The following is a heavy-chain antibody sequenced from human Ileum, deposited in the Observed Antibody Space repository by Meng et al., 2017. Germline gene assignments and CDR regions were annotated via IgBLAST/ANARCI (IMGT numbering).Heavy chain of an antibody. Sequence: AQLQGAGPGLVQPSGTPPLTCAVSGDSISRSDWWSWVRQPPGKGLEWIGEISQESGRTNYNPSLKSRVTISLDKSKNQFSLNLNSVTAADTAVYYCVRNEGYSLGDWGQGTLVTVSS. CDR3: VRNEGYSLGD. D-gene: IGHD2-21*01. CDR2: ISQESGRT. V-gene: IGHV4-4*02. J-gene: IGHJ4*02. CDR1: GDSISRSDW.